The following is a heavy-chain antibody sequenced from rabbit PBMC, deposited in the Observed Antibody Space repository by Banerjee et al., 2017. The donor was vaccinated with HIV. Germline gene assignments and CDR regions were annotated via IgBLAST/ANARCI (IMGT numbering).Heavy chain of an antibody. CDR1: GFDFSSTYY. D-gene: IGHD4-1*01. CDR2: ISAGSSGTT. J-gene: IGHJ4*01. V-gene: IGHV1S45*01. CDR3: ARDLAGVIGWNFSL. Sequence: QEQLEESGGDLVKPEGSLTLTCKASGFDFSSTYYMCWVRQAPGKGLEWIGCISAGSSGTTYYASWAKGRFTISKTSSTTVTLQMTSLTAADTATYFCARDLAGVIGWNFSLWGPGTLVT.